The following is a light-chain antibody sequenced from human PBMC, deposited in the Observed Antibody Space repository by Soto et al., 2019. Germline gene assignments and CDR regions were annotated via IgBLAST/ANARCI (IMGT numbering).Light chain of an antibody. J-gene: IGKJ1*01. CDR2: GAS. Sequence: EIVVTQSPATLSVSPGERATLSCRASQSVNSNLAWYQQKPGQAPRLLIYGASSRATGIPARFSGSGSGTEFTLTITSLQSEDFAVYYCQQYNSWPRTFGQGTKVDIK. CDR3: QQYNSWPRT. V-gene: IGKV3-15*01. CDR1: QSVNSN.